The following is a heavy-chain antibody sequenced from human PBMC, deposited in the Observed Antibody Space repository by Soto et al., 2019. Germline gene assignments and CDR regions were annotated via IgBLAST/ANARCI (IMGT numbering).Heavy chain of an antibody. CDR1: GFTFSNHW. CDR3: ARDHPTPGLYFDY. J-gene: IGHJ4*02. CDR2: ISPDGSEK. D-gene: IGHD2-8*02. V-gene: IGHV3-7*04. Sequence: GGSLRLSCAASGFTFSNHWMSWVRQAPGKGLEWVANISPDGSEKYYVDSVKGRFTISRDNAKNSVYLQLNSLRAEDTAVYYCARDHPTPGLYFDYWGQGNLVTVSS.